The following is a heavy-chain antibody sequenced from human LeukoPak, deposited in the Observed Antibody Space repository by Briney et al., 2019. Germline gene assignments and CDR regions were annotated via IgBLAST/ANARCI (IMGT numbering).Heavy chain of an antibody. Sequence: QPGGSLRLSCAASEFTFSSYSMNWVRQAPGKGLEWVSYITNSGNSKSYADSVKGRFTISRDNSQNTLYLQMNRLRAEDTAVYYCAKVRPLLVVMPAARVFDSWGQGTLVTVSS. CDR2: ITNSGNSK. D-gene: IGHD2-2*01. CDR3: AKVRPLLVVMPAARVFDS. J-gene: IGHJ4*02. V-gene: IGHV3-48*01. CDR1: EFTFSSYS.